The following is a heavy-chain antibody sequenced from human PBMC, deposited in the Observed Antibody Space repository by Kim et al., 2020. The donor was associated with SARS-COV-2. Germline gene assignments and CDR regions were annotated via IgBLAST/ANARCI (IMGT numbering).Heavy chain of an antibody. J-gene: IGHJ5*02. D-gene: IGHD6-13*01. V-gene: IGHV3-33*01. CDR3: ARSRGGGIAAGFDP. CDR2: IWYDGSNK. Sequence: GGSLRLSCAASGFTFSSYGMHWVRQAPGKGLEWVAVIWYDGSNKYYADSVKGRFTISRDNSKNTLYLQMNSLRAEDTAVYYCARSRGGGIAAGFDPWGQGTLVTVSS. CDR1: GFTFSSYG.